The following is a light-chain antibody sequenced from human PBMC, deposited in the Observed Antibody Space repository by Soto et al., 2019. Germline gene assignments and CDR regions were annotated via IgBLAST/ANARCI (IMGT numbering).Light chain of an antibody. Sequence: DIVLTQSPGTVSLSPGERATLSCRASQSVSSYLVWFQQKPGQAPRLLIYDASTRATGVPARFSGSGSGTDFTLTISSLEPEDFAVYYCQQRSNWPLTFGPGTKVDIK. V-gene: IGKV3-11*01. J-gene: IGKJ3*01. CDR3: QQRSNWPLT. CDR1: QSVSSY. CDR2: DAS.